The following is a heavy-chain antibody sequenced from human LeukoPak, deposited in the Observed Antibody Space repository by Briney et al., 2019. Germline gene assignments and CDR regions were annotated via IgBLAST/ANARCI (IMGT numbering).Heavy chain of an antibody. Sequence: ASVKVSYEASGYTFTGYYMHWVRQAPGQGLEWMGWINPNSGGTNYAQKFQGRVTMTRDTSISTAYMELSRLRSDDTAVYYCARDCGGDCYPSPYYYYYYYMDVWGKGTTVTISS. CDR1: GYTFTGYY. D-gene: IGHD2-21*02. CDR2: INPNSGGT. J-gene: IGHJ6*03. V-gene: IGHV1-2*02. CDR3: ARDCGGDCYPSPYYYYYYYMDV.